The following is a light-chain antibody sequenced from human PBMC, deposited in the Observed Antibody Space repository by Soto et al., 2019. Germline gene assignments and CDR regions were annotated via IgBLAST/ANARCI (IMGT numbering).Light chain of an antibody. CDR3: QQVNSFPST. CDR1: QGISSH. Sequence: ILLTQSPSSLSASVGDRFTITCLASQGISSHLAWYQQKPGKAPKLLIYAASTLQTGVPSRFSGGGSGTDFTLTLSSLQPEDFATYYCQQVNSFPSTFGQGTRLEI. CDR2: AAS. J-gene: IGKJ5*01. V-gene: IGKV1-9*01.